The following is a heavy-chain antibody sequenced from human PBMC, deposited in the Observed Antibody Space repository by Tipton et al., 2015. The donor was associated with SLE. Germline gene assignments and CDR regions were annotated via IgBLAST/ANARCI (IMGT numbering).Heavy chain of an antibody. CDR3: ARVEVITWDFDY. V-gene: IGHV4-31*03. J-gene: IGHJ4*02. CDR2: IYYSGST. CDR1: GGSISSGGYY. D-gene: IGHD3-22*01. Sequence: TLSLTCTVSGGSISSGGYYWSWIRQHPGKGLEWIGYIYYSGSTYYNPSLKSRVTISIDTSKNQFSLKLSSVTAADTAVYYCARVEVITWDFDYWGQGTLVTGSA.